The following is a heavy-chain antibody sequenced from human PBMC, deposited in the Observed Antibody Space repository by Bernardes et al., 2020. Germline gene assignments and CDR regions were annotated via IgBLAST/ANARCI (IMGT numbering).Heavy chain of an antibody. Sequence: SETLSLTCTVSGGSISSSSYYWGWIRQPPGKGLEWIGSIYYSGSTYYNPSLKSRVTISVDTSKNQFSLKLSSVTAADTAVYYCASQTRSGSYYCDYWGQGTLVTVSS. CDR3: ASQTRSGSYYCDY. V-gene: IGHV4-39*01. CDR1: GGSISSSSYY. CDR2: IYYSGST. J-gene: IGHJ4*02. D-gene: IGHD1-26*01.